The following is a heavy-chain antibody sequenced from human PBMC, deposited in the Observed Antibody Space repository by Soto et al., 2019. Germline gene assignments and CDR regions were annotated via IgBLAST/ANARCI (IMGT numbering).Heavy chain of an antibody. CDR1: GYTFTNYV. J-gene: IGHJ4*02. D-gene: IGHD1-26*01. Sequence: QVQLVQSGGEVKKPGASVKVSCKPSGYTFTNYVISWVRRAPGQGLEWMGWISPFNGHTKYAQKFQGRVTLTTDTSTSTAYMELRSLIYDDTAVYYCARDAGSESYLAYWGQGTLVTVPS. CDR3: ARDAGSESYLAY. CDR2: ISPFNGHT. V-gene: IGHV1-18*01.